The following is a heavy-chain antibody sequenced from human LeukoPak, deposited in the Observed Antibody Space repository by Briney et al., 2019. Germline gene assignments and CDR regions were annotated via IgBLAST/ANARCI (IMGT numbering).Heavy chain of an antibody. J-gene: IGHJ4*02. CDR3: ARDLLWGSYLFLN. Sequence: SETLSLTCTVSGGSISSYYWSWIRQPAGKGLEWIGRIYTSGSITYNPSLKSRVSMSVDTSKNQFSLKLSSVTAADTAVYYCARDLLWGSYLFLNWGQGTLVTVSS. D-gene: IGHD1-26*01. CDR2: IYTSGSI. CDR1: GGSISSYY. V-gene: IGHV4-4*07.